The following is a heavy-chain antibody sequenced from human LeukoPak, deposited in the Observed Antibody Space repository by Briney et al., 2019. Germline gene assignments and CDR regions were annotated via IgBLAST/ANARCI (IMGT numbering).Heavy chain of an antibody. CDR2: ISYDGTNK. D-gene: IGHD1-26*01. CDR3: AKGYSGSPRDYFDY. Sequence: GGSLRLSCAASGFTFSDYGMYWVRQAPGKGLEWVAVISYDGTNKYYADSVKGRFTISRDNSKNTLYLQMNSLRAEDTAVYYCAKGYSGSPRDYFDYWGQGTLVTVSS. CDR1: GFTFSDYG. V-gene: IGHV3-30*18. J-gene: IGHJ4*02.